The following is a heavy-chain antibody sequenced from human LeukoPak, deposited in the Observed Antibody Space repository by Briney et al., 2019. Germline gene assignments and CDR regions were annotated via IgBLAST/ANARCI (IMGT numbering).Heavy chain of an antibody. CDR1: GGSFSGYY. J-gene: IGHJ3*02. CDR2: INHSGST. Sequence: SETLSLTCAVYGGSFSGYYWSWIRQPPGKGLEWIGEINHSGSTNYNPSLKSRVTISVDTSKNQFSLKLSSVTAADTAVYYCASGRYFDWLFRNDAFDIWGQGTMVTVSS. CDR3: ASGRYFDWLFRNDAFDI. D-gene: IGHD3-9*01. V-gene: IGHV4-34*01.